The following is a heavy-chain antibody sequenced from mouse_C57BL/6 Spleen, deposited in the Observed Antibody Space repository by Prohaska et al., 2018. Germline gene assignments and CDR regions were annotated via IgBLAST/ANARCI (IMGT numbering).Heavy chain of an antibody. J-gene: IGHJ4*01. CDR3: ARPLLYLGAMDY. V-gene: IGHV1-26*01. CDR2: INPNNGGT. Sequence: QSHGKSLEWIGDINPNNGGTSYNQKFKGKATLTVDKSSSTAYMELRSLTSEDSAVYYCARPLLYLGAMDYWGQGTSVTVSS. D-gene: IGHD2-12*01.